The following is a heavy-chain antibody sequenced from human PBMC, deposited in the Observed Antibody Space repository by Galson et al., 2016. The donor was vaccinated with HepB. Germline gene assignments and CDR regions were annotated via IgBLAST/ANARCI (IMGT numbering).Heavy chain of an antibody. CDR1: GGSISTYY. J-gene: IGHJ4*02. CDR2: IHYTGNT. Sequence: SETLSLTCGVSGGSISTYYWSWIRQPLGKGLEWIGYIHYTGNTNYNPSLKSRVALSLATSSNQISLKLTSMTAADTAVYYCVAGTAPRPGYWGQGILVTVSS. V-gene: IGHV4-59*01. D-gene: IGHD6-6*01. CDR3: VAGTAPRPGY.